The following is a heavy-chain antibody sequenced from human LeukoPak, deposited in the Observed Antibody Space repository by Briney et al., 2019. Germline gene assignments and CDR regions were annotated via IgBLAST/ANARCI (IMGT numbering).Heavy chain of an antibody. Sequence: PSETLSLTCTVSGGSISSSYYYWGWIRQPPGKGLEWIGTVYYSGNTYYNPSLKSRVTISVDTSKNQLSLKVSSVTAADTAVYYCARHPYQLLSRRWFHPWGQGTLVTVSS. J-gene: IGHJ5*02. D-gene: IGHD2-2*01. CDR2: VYYSGNT. V-gene: IGHV4-39*01. CDR3: ARHPYQLLSRRWFHP. CDR1: GGSISSSYYY.